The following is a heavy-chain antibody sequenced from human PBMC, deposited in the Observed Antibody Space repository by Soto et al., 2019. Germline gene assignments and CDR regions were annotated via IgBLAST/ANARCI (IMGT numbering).Heavy chain of an antibody. Sequence: SETLSLTCTVSGGSVTNSSCYWGWIRESPGKGLEWIGSVYYRGRSYSKSSVKSRVTISVDTSKNRFSLSLNSVTASDTAVYFCVSQRTTVPTQAYFDYWGPGALVTVSS. CDR1: GGSVTNSSCY. CDR3: VSQRTTVPTQAYFDY. CDR2: VYYRGRS. J-gene: IGHJ4*02. V-gene: IGHV4-39*01. D-gene: IGHD4-17*01.